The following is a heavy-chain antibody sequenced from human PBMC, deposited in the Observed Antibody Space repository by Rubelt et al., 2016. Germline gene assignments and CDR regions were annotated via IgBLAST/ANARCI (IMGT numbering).Heavy chain of an antibody. CDR1: GVSISRTNW. D-gene: IGHD1-26*01. J-gene: IGHJ4*02. V-gene: IGHV4-4*02. Sequence: QVQLQESGPGLVKPSGTLSLTCAVSGVSISRTNWWSWVRQTPGTGLEWSGEIYHSGSTNYTPTLKSRVTISIDTYKNRVSLRLRSGTAADTALYYGVKMIVGATGDWGQGTQVTVSS. CDR3: VKMIVGATGD. CDR2: IYHSGST.